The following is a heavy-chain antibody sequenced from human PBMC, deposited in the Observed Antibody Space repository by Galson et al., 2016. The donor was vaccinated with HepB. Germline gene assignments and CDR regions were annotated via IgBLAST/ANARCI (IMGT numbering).Heavy chain of an antibody. V-gene: IGHV4-59*13. CDR1: GGSISSYY. J-gene: IGHJ6*03. D-gene: IGHD1-1*01. CDR3: ARDCLNEYYMDV. CDR2: IYYRGST. Sequence: SETLSLTCTVSGGSISSYYWNWIRQPPGKGLEWIGNIYYRGSTNYNPSLKSRVTISVDTSKNQFSLKVSSVTAADTAVYYCARDCLNEYYMDVWGKGTTVTVSS.